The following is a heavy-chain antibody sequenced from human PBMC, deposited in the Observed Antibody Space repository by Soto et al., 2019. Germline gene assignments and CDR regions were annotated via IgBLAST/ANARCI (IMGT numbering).Heavy chain of an antibody. V-gene: IGHV3-21*01. CDR3: AREYSGYDFDY. CDR1: GFTFSSYS. J-gene: IGHJ4*02. D-gene: IGHD5-12*01. CDR2: ISNSSCYI. Sequence: EVQLVESGGGLVKPGGSLRLSCAASGFTFSSYSMNWVHQAPGKGLEWVSSISNSSCYIYYADSVKGRFTISRDNAKNLLYLKMNSLRAEATAVYYCAREYSGYDFDYWGQGTLVTVSS.